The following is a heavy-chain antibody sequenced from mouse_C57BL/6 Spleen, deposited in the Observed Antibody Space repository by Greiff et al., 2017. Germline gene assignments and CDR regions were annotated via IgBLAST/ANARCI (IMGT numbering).Heavy chain of an antibody. CDR2: IWRGGST. J-gene: IGHJ1*03. Sequence: VQLQQSGPGLVQPSQSLSITCTVSGFSLTSYGVHWVRQSPGKGLEWLGVIWRGGSTDYNAAFMSRLSITKDNSKSQVFFKMNSLQADDTAIYYCAKTITTGTRGWYFDVWGTGTTVTVSS. D-gene: IGHD1-1*01. V-gene: IGHV2-5*01. CDR3: AKTITTGTRGWYFDV. CDR1: GFSLTSYG.